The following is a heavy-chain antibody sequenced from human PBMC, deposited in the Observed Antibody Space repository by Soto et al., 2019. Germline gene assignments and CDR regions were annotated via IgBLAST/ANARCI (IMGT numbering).Heavy chain of an antibody. CDR2: IIPVIGTP. Sequence: VQLVQSGAEVKKPGSSVKVSCKASGGTFSSNAISWVRQAPGQGLEWMGGIIPVIGTPNYAQKLQGRVTITADESTGTAYMELNSLRSEETAVYYCASHTSSSEYYYYGMDVWGQGTTVTVSS. V-gene: IGHV1-69*01. D-gene: IGHD6-6*01. J-gene: IGHJ6*02. CDR3: ASHTSSSEYYYYGMDV. CDR1: GGTFSSNA.